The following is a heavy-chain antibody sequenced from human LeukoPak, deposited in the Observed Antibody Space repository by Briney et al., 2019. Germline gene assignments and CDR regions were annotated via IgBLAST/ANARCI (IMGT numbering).Heavy chain of an antibody. D-gene: IGHD5-18*01. CDR1: GFSVSSKY. J-gene: IGHJ3*02. CDR3: ARGYTYGHDAYDI. V-gene: IGHV3-53*01. Sequence: PGGSLRLSCAASGFSVSSKYMSWVRQAPGKGLEWVSVIYTGGSTYYADSVKGRFTISRDNSENTLHLQMNSLRAEDTAVYYCARGYTYGHDAYDIWGQGTMVTVSS. CDR2: IYTGGST.